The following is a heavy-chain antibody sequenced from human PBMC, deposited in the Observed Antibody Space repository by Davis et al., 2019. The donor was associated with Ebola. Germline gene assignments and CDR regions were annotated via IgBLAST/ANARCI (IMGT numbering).Heavy chain of an antibody. Sequence: SETLSLTCTVSGGSISSSSYYWGWIRQPPGKGLEWIGSIYYSGSTNHNPSLQSRVIISIDTANKQISLKLSSVTAADTAVYYCARGRLLEWPPTFYGLDVWGKGTTVTVSS. CDR2: IYYSGST. D-gene: IGHD3-3*01. J-gene: IGHJ6*04. V-gene: IGHV4-39*07. CDR1: GGSISSSSYY. CDR3: ARGRLLEWPPTFYGLDV.